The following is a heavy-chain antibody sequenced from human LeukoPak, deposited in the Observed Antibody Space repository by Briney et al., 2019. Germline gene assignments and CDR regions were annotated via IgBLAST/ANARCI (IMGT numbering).Heavy chain of an antibody. CDR2: INTGNGNT. D-gene: IGHD2-21*01. CDR1: GYIFANYA. Sequence: ASVKVSCKTSGYIFANYAIHWVRQAPGQNLEWMGWINTGNGNTKYSQKFQDRVIITRDTSASIAYMELSSLRSEDTAVFYCVRIPKKGIYAFAFWGQGTMVTVSS. J-gene: IGHJ3*01. CDR3: VRIPKKGIYAFAF. V-gene: IGHV1-3*04.